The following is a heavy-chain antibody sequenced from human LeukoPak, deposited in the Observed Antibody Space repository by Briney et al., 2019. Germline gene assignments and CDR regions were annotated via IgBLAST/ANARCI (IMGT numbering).Heavy chain of an antibody. CDR3: SRSSSRNFGVVIKSYYYYMDV. J-gene: IGHJ6*03. CDR2: IRSKAD. D-gene: IGHD3-3*01. CDR1: GFTFSSYS. Sequence: GGSLRLSCAASGFTFSSYSMNWVRQAPGKGLEWVGRIRSKADYAASVKGKFTISRDDSKNTAYLQMNSLKTEDTAVYYCSRSSSRNFGVVIKSYYYYMDVWGKGTTVTVSS. V-gene: IGHV3-73*01.